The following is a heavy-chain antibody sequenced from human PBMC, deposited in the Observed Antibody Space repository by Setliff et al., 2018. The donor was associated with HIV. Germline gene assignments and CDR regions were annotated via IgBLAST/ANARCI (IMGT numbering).Heavy chain of an antibody. CDR2: ISPYNGHT. D-gene: IGHD6-19*01. CDR1: GYTFLTYG. J-gene: IGHJ6*02. Sequence: GASVKVSCKASGYTFLTYGISWVRQAPGHGLEWMGWISPYNGHTNYAQNFQGRVTMTTDTSTSRAYMELRSLSSDDTAAYFCARLGSGWSDSYYYAMDVWGQGTTVTVSS. CDR3: ARLGSGWSDSYYYAMDV. V-gene: IGHV1-18*01.